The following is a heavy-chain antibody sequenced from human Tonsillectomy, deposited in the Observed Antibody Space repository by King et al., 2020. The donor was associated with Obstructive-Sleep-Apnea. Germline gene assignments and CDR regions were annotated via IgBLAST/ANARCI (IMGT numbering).Heavy chain of an antibody. CDR1: GGSISSSSYY. V-gene: IGHV4-39*07. J-gene: IGHJ6*02. CDR2: IYYSGST. CDR3: AREGTPEYDGMDV. D-gene: IGHD1-14*01. Sequence: QLQESGPGLVKPSETLSLTCTVSGGSISSSSYYWGWIRQPPGKGLEWIGSIYYSGSTYYNPSLKSRVTISVDTSKNQFSLKLSSVTAADTAVYYCAREGTPEYDGMDVWGQGTTVTVSS.